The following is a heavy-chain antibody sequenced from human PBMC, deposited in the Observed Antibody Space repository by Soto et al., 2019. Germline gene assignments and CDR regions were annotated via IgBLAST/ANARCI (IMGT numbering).Heavy chain of an antibody. J-gene: IGHJ4*02. V-gene: IGHV3-15*01. D-gene: IGHD3-10*01. Sequence: EVQLVESGGGLVKPGGSLRLSCAASGFTFSNAWMSWVRQAPGKGLEWVGHIISERDGGTTGYAAPVKGRFTISRDDSKNTLYLQMNSLKTEDAAVYFCGVPVDMARTAPGYWGQGTLVTVSS. CDR1: GFTFSNAW. CDR3: GVPVDMARTAPGY. CDR2: IISERDGGTT.